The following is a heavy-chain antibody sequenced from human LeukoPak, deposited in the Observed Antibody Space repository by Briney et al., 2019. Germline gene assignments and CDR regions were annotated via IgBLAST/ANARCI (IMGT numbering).Heavy chain of an antibody. V-gene: IGHV4-4*02. Sequence: PSETLSLTCTVSSDSIFTSNWWSWVRQPPGKGLGWIGQTFHSGSTSYSPSLKSRVTISMDKSKNQISLRLTSVTAADTAVYYCARSPTKRVPEDDWGQGTLVTVSS. CDR2: TFHSGST. CDR1: SDSIFTSNW. D-gene: IGHD2-2*01. J-gene: IGHJ4*02. CDR3: ARSPTKRVPEDD.